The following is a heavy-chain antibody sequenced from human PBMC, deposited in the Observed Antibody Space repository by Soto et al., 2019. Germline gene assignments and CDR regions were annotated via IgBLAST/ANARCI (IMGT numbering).Heavy chain of an antibody. J-gene: IGHJ6*02. CDR1: GGTFSSYA. D-gene: IGHD5-12*01. V-gene: IGHV1-69*12. CDR2: IIPIFGTA. CDR3: ARDQTTIEEEDYYYYYGMDV. Sequence: QVQLVQSGAEVKKPGSSVKVSCKASGGTFSSYAISWVRQAPGQGLEWMGGIIPIFGTANYAQKFQGRATITADESTSTAYMELSSLRSEDTAVYYCARDQTTIEEEDYYYYYGMDVWGQGTTVTVSS.